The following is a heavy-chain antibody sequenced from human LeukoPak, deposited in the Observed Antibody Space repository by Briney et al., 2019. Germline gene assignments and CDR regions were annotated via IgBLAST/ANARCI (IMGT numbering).Heavy chain of an antibody. CDR1: GFTFSSYG. V-gene: IGHV3-30*18. J-gene: IGHJ4*02. Sequence: PGGSLRLSCAASGFTFSSYGMHWVRQAPGKGLEWVAVISYDGSNKYYADSVKGRFTISRDNSKNTLYLQMNSLRAEDTAVYYCAKDASSWNFDYWGQGTLVTVSS. D-gene: IGHD2-2*01. CDR3: AKDASSWNFDY. CDR2: ISYDGSNK.